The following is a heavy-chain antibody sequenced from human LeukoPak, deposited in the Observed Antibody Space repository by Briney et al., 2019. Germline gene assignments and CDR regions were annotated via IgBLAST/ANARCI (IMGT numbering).Heavy chain of an antibody. CDR2: INHSGST. CDR1: GGSISSYY. V-gene: IGHV4-34*01. J-gene: IGHJ4*02. CDR3: ARRQIRYGSGSQKPGTYDY. D-gene: IGHD3-10*01. Sequence: SETLSLTCTVSGGSISSYYWSWIRQPPGKGLEWIGEINHSGSTNYNPSLKSRVTISVDTSKNQFSLKLSSVTAADTAVYYCARRQIRYGSGSQKPGTYDYWGQGTLVTVSS.